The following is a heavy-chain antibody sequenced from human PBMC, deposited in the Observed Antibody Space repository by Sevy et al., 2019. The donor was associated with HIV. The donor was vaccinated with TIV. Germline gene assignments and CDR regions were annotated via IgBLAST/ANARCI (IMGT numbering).Heavy chain of an antibody. Sequence: SETLSLTCTVSGGSISSYYWSWVRQPPGKGLEWIGYIYYSGSTNYNPSLKSRVTISVDTSKNQFSLMLSSVTAADMALYSCARGFTMSKITSFVDRSHSYGMDDWGQGTPVTVSS. J-gene: IGHJ6*02. CDR1: GGSISSYY. CDR3: ARGFTMSKITSFVDRSHSYGMDD. CDR2: IYYSGST. V-gene: IGHV4-59*01. D-gene: IGHD3-3*01.